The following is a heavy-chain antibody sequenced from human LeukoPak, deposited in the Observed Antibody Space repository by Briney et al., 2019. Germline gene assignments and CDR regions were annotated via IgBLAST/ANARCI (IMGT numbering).Heavy chain of an antibody. CDR1: GYTFTSYY. V-gene: IGHV1-46*01. CDR3: ARGPSQLWYYGMDV. CDR2: INPSGGST. Sequence: ASVKVSCKASGYTFTSYYMHWVRQAPGQGLEWMGIINPSGGSTSYAQKFQGRVTMTRDTSISTAYMELSRLRSDDTAVYYCARGPSQLWYYGMDVWGQGTTVTVSS. D-gene: IGHD5-18*01. J-gene: IGHJ6*02.